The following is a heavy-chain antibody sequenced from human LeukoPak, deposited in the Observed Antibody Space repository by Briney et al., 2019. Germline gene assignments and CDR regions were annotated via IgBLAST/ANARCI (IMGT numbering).Heavy chain of an antibody. J-gene: IGHJ4*02. CDR2: ISYDGSNK. D-gene: IGHD3-3*01. Sequence: PGGSLRLSCAASGFTFSSYAMHWVRQAPGKGLEWVAVISYDGSNKYYADSVKGRFTISRDNSKNTLYLQMNSLRAEDTAVYYCARGRGRFLEWLLTDYWGQGTLVTVSS. CDR3: ARGRGRFLEWLLTDY. V-gene: IGHV3-30-3*01. CDR1: GFTFSSYA.